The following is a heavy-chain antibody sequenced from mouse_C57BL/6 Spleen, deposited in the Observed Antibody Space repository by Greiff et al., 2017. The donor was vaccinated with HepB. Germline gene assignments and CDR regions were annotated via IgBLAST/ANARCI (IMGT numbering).Heavy chain of an antibody. V-gene: IGHV1-52*01. D-gene: IGHD2-4*01. J-gene: IGHJ2*01. Sequence: QVQLQQPGAELVRPGSSVKLSCKASGYTFTSYWMHWVKQRPIQGLEWIGNIDPSDSETHYNQKFKDKATLTVDKSSSTAYMQLSSLASEDSAVYYCARSRDYDGGDYFDYWGQGTTLTVSS. CDR2: IDPSDSET. CDR1: GYTFTSYW. CDR3: ARSRDYDGGDYFDY.